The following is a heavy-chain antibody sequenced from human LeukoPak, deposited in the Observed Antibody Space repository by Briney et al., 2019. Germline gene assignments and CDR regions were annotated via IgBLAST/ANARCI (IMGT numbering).Heavy chain of an antibody. J-gene: IGHJ5*02. Sequence: ASVKVSCKASGYTFTSYAMHWVRQAPGQRLEWMGWINAGNGNTKYSQEFQGRVTITRDTSASTAYMELSGLRSEDMAVYYCAREDTDLLVNWFDPWGQGTLVTVSS. CDR1: GYTFTSYA. CDR2: INAGNGNT. CDR3: AREDTDLLVNWFDP. V-gene: IGHV1-3*03. D-gene: IGHD3-3*01.